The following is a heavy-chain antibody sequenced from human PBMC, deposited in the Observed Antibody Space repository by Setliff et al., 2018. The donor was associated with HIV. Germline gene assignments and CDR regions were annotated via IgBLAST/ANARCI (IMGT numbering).Heavy chain of an antibody. CDR2: IIPVLGLS. J-gene: IGHJ4*02. Sequence: SVKVSYKASGDTFSSYAISWVRQAPGQGLEWMGGIIPVLGLSYYAQNFQGRVTITADESTSTAYMELSSLRSEDTAVYYCASYSGSYYFILHYWGQGTLVTVSS. D-gene: IGHD1-26*01. CDR1: GDTFSSYA. V-gene: IGHV1-69*10. CDR3: ASYSGSYYFILHY.